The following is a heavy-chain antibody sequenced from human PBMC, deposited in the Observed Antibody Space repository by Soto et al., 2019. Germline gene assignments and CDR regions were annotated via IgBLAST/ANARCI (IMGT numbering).Heavy chain of an antibody. V-gene: IGHV3-30-3*01. CDR1: GFSFTNYA. J-gene: IGHJ5*02. CDR2: VSYDGNNE. CDR3: ERGPTPYMTFTTNFDP. D-gene: IGHD1-1*01. Sequence: GGSLRLSCAASGFSFTNYAMHWVRQAPGKGLEWVAVVSYDGNNEYYADSVKGRFTISRDSSKNTLYLQMNSLRAEETAVYYCERGPTPYMTFTTNFDPWGQGTLVTVSS.